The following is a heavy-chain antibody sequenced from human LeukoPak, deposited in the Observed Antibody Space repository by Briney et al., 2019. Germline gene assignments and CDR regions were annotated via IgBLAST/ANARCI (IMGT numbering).Heavy chain of an antibody. V-gene: IGHV4-31*03. CDR3: ARGKDGRSSPFDY. Sequence: SETLSLTCTVSGGSISSGGYYWSWIRQHPGKGLEWIGYIYYSGSTYYNPSLRSRVTISVDTSKNQFSLKLSSVTAADTAVYYCARGKDGRSSPFDYWGQGTLVTVSS. CDR1: GGSISSGGYY. J-gene: IGHJ4*02. CDR2: IYYSGST. D-gene: IGHD6-13*01.